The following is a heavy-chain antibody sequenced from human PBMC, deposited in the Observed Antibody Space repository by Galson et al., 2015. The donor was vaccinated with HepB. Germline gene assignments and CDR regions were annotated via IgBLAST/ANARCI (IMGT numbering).Heavy chain of an antibody. CDR1: GGSVSSDPNF. J-gene: IGHJ4*02. CDR2: ISNSGST. D-gene: IGHD3-10*01. Sequence: SETLSLTCTVSGGSVSSDPNFWVWIRQPPGKALEWIGYISNSGSTKYNPSLQGRVTISLDTSKNQFSLKLTSVTAADTDVYHCARVVEGDDWGQGTLVTVSS. CDR3: ARVVEGDD. V-gene: IGHV4-61*01.